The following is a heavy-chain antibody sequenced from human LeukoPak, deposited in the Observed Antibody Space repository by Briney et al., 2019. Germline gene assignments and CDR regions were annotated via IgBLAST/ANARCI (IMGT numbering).Heavy chain of an antibody. CDR1: GGTFSSYA. V-gene: IGHV1-69*06. CDR3: ARTYGSGSYYFDY. Sequence: SVKVSCKASGGTFSSYAISWVRQAPGQGLEWTGGIIPIFGTANYAQKFQGRVTITADKSTSTAYMELSSLRSEDTAVYYCARTYGSGSYYFDYWGQGTLVTVSS. J-gene: IGHJ4*02. CDR2: IIPIFGTA. D-gene: IGHD3-10*01.